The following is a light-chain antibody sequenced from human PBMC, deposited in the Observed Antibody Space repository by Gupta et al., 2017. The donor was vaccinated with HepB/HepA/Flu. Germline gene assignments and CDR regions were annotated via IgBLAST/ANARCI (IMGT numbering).Light chain of an antibody. V-gene: IGKV2-28*01. CDR3: MQTLGSPPT. CDR1: QSLLHSNGYTH. Sequence: IVMTQSPLSLPVTPGEPASISCRSSQSLLHSNGYTHLAWYLQKPGQSPQLLIYLGFNRASGVPDRFSGSGAGTDFTLEISRVEAEDVGVYCCMQTLGSPPTFGQGTKVEIK. CDR2: LGF. J-gene: IGKJ1*01.